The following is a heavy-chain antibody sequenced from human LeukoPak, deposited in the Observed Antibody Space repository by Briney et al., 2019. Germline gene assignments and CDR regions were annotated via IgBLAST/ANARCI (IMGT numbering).Heavy chain of an antibody. D-gene: IGHD3-10*01. CDR2: INPKSGGT. CDR3: ARDDWHYYGSGSYYKWSKNNWFDP. Sequence: RASVKVSCKASGYTFTDYFMNWVRQAPGQGLEWMGWINPKSGGTVYAQKFQGRVTMTRDTSSSTAYMELSRLRSDDTAVYYCARDDWHYYGSGSYYKWSKNNWFDPWGQGTLVTVSS. J-gene: IGHJ5*02. CDR1: GYTFTDYF. V-gene: IGHV1-2*02.